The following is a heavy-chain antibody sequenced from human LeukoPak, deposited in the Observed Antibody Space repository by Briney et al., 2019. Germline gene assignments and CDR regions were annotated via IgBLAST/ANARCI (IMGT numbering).Heavy chain of an antibody. Sequence: PSETLSLTCTVSGGSISSSSYYWGWIRQPPGKGLEWIGSIYYSGNTYYNPSLKSRVTISVDTSKNQFSLKLSSVTAADTAVYYCARVSYDSSGQPDYWGQGTLVTVSS. V-gene: IGHV4-39*01. J-gene: IGHJ4*02. CDR1: GGSISSSSYY. CDR3: ARVSYDSSGQPDY. D-gene: IGHD3-22*01. CDR2: IYYSGNT.